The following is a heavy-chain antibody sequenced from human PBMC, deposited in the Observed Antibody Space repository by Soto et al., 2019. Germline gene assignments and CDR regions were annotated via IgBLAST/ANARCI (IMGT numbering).Heavy chain of an antibody. J-gene: IGHJ4*02. V-gene: IGHV5-10-1*01. Sequence: GESLKISCKGSGYSFTSYWISWVRQMPGKGLEWMGRIDPRDSYTNYSPSFQGHVTISADKSISTAYLQWSSLKASDTAMYYCARQARMTYYYDSSGYQIDYWGQGTLVTVSS. CDR3: ARQARMTYYYDSSGYQIDY. CDR1: GYSFTSYW. D-gene: IGHD3-22*01. CDR2: IDPRDSYT.